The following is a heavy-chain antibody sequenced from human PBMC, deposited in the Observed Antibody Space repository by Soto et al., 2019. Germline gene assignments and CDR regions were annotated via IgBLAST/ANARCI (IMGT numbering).Heavy chain of an antibody. V-gene: IGHV1-69*13. D-gene: IGHD6-13*01. Sequence: ASVKVSCKASGGTFSSYAISWVRQAPGQGLEWMGGIIPIFGTANYAQKFQGRVTITADESTSTAYMELSSLRSEDTAVYYCARQLVAAADYYYYYMDVWGKGTTVPVSS. J-gene: IGHJ6*03. CDR3: ARQLVAAADYYYYYMDV. CDR2: IIPIFGTA. CDR1: GGTFSSYA.